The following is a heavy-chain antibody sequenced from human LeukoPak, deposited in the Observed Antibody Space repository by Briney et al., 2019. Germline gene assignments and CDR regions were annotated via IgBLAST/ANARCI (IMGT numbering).Heavy chain of an antibody. CDR1: CGSFSGYY. Sequence: PSETLSLTCAVYCGSFSGYYWSWIRQPPGKGLEWIGEINHSGSTNYNPSLKSRVTISVDTSKNQFSLKLSSVTAADTAVYYCARARSLYDFWSGYYGNYFDYWGQGTLVTVSS. CDR3: ARARSLYDFWSGYYGNYFDY. D-gene: IGHD3-3*01. CDR2: INHSGST. J-gene: IGHJ4*02. V-gene: IGHV4-34*01.